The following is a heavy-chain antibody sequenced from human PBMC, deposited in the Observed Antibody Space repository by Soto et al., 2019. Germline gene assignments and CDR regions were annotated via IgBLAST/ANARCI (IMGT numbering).Heavy chain of an antibody. CDR1: GGSISSSNW. Sequence: QVQLQESGPGLVKPSGTLSLTCAVSGGSISSSNWWSWVRQPPGKGLEWIGEIYHSGSTNYNPSLKSRVTISVDKSKNQFSLKLSSVTAADTAVYYCARTGNQLLAMLYYYGMDVWGQGTTVTVSS. J-gene: IGHJ6*02. CDR3: ARTGNQLLAMLYYYGMDV. V-gene: IGHV4-4*02. CDR2: IYHSGST. D-gene: IGHD2-2*01.